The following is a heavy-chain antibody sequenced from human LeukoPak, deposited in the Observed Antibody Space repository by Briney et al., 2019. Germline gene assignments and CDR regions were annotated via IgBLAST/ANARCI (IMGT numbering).Heavy chain of an antibody. D-gene: IGHD4-23*01. CDR3: ARATDGGTFDY. CDR1: GGSFSGYY. CDR2: INHSGST. Sequence: SETLSLTCAVYGGSFSGYYWSWIRQPPGKGLEWVGEINHSGSTNYNPSLKSRVTISVDRSKNQFSLKLSSVTAADTAVYYCARATDGGTFDYWGQGTLVTVSS. J-gene: IGHJ4*02. V-gene: IGHV4-34*01.